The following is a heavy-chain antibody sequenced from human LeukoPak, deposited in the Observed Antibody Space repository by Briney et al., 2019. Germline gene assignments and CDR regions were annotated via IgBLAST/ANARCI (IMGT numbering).Heavy chain of an antibody. J-gene: IGHJ4*02. CDR3: AKSFGDYGDYVSPFGY. CDR2: ISGSGGST. Sequence: PGGSLRLSCAASGFTFSSYAMSWVRQAPGKGLEWVSAISGSGGSTYYADSVKGRFTISRDNSKNTLYLQMNSLRAEDTAVYYCAKSFGDYGDYVSPFGYWGQGTLVTVSS. D-gene: IGHD4-17*01. V-gene: IGHV3-23*01. CDR1: GFTFSSYA.